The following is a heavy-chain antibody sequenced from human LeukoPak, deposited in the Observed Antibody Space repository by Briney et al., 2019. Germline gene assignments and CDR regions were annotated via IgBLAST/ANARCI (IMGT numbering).Heavy chain of an antibody. CDR3: ARDRGSSGWYEFDY. CDR1: GFTSSNYW. V-gene: IGHV3-7*01. CDR2: IKQDGSEK. D-gene: IGHD6-19*01. J-gene: IGHJ4*02. Sequence: PGGSLRISCAASGFTSSNYWMSWVRQAPGKGLEWVANIKQDGSEKYYVDSVKGRFTISRDNAKNPLYLQMNSLRAEDTAVYYCARDRGSSGWYEFDYWGQGTLVTVSS.